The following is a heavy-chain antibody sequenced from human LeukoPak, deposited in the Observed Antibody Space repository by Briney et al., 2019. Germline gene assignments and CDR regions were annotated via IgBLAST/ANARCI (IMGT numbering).Heavy chain of an antibody. J-gene: IGHJ3*02. CDR3: ARWWSGVRTFDDAFDI. D-gene: IGHD2-15*01. Sequence: VASVKVSCKASGYTFTSYDINWVRQATGQGHEWMGWMNPNSGNTGYAQKFQGRVTMTRNTSISTTYMELSSLRSEDTAVYYCARWWSGVRTFDDAFDIWGQGTMVTVSS. CDR1: GYTFTSYD. V-gene: IGHV1-8*01. CDR2: MNPNSGNT.